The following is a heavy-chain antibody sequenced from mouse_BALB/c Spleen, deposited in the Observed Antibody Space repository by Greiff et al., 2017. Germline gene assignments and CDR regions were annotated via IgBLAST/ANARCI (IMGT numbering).Heavy chain of an antibody. CDR2: IDTSDSYT. J-gene: IGHJ4*01. CDR1: GYTFTDYW. V-gene: IGHV1-69*01. CDR3: ARRENYGIDY. Sequence: QVQLQQPGAELVMPGASVKMSCKASGYTFTDYWMHWVKQRPGQGLEWIGAIDTSDSYTSYNQKFKGKATLTVDESSSTAYMQLSSLASEDSAVYDCARRENYGIDYWGQGTSVTVSS.